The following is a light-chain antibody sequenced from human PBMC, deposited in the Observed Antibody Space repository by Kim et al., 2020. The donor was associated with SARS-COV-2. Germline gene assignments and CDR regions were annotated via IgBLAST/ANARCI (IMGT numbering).Light chain of an antibody. CDR3: QQASSFPRT. CDR2: GAS. J-gene: IGKJ2*01. V-gene: IGKV1-12*01. CDR1: QGIRNW. Sequence: DIQMTQSPSSVSASVGDRVTITCRASQGIRNWLAWYQHKPGKAPKLLISGASNLQSGVPSRFSGSGSGTDFTFIISALQPEDFATYYCQQASSFPRTFGQGTKLDI.